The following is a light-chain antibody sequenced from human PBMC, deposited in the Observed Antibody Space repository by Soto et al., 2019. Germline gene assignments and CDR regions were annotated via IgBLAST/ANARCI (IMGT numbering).Light chain of an antibody. V-gene: IGLV2-8*01. CDR3: CSYAGSDIFYV. CDR1: TSDVGGYNY. J-gene: IGLJ1*01. CDR2: EVS. Sequence: QSVVTQPASPSGSPGPSVTISCTGTTSDVGGYNYVSWYQQHPGKAPKVMIYEVSQRPSGVPDRFSGSKSGHTAYLTVSGLQPEDEAEYYCCSYAGSDIFYVFGTGTKVTVL.